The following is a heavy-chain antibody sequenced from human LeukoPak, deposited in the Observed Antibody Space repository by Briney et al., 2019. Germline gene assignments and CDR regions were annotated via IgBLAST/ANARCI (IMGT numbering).Heavy chain of an antibody. CDR2: ISDSGGRT. CDR1: GFTFSSYW. J-gene: IGHJ4*02. Sequence: PGGSLRLSCAASGFTFSSYWMSWVRQAPGKGLEWVSGISDSGGRTYYADSVKGRFTISRDNSKNTLYLQMNSLRAEDTAVYYCAKDSSMVRGDYDYFDYWGQGTLVTVSS. CDR3: AKDSSMVRGDYDYFDY. D-gene: IGHD3-10*01. V-gene: IGHV3-23*01.